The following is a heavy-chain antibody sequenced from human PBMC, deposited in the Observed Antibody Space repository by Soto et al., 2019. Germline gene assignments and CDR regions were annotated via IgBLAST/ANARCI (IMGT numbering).Heavy chain of an antibody. CDR1: GFMFRSYA. J-gene: IGHJ4*02. Sequence: PGGSLRLSCAASGFMFRSYAMPWVRQAPGKGLEWVAGIWYDGSTKYYGDSVKGRYSISRDNSKNMLDLQMNSLRAEDTAVYYCARVASSSSWHIPHFDQWGQGTLVTVSS. CDR3: ARVASSSSWHIPHFDQ. D-gene: IGHD6-13*01. V-gene: IGHV3-33*01. CDR2: IWYDGSTK.